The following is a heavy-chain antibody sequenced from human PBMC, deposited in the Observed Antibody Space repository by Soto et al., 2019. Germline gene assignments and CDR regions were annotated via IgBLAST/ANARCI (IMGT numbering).Heavy chain of an antibody. Sequence: GGSLRLSCAASGFTFSSYWMSWVRQAPGKXLEWVANIKQDGSEKYYVDSVKGRFTISRDNAKNSLYLQMNSLRAEDTAVYYCARDRAYSSSWFPSLYGMDVWGQGTTVTVSS. D-gene: IGHD6-13*01. CDR3: ARDRAYSSSWFPSLYGMDV. V-gene: IGHV3-7*03. J-gene: IGHJ6*02. CDR2: IKQDGSEK. CDR1: GFTFSSYW.